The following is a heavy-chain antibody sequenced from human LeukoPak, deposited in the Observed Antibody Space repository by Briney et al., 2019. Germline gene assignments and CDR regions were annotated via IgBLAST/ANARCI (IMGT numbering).Heavy chain of an antibody. CDR3: ARITGGPYNWFDP. CDR1: GGSISSYY. Sequence: SETLSLTCTVSGGSISSYYWSWIRQPPGKGLEWIGYIYYSGSTNYNPSLKSRVTISVDSSKNQFSLKLSSVTAADTAVYYCARITGGPYNWFDPWGQGTLVTVSS. D-gene: IGHD1-14*01. J-gene: IGHJ5*02. CDR2: IYYSGST. V-gene: IGHV4-59*08.